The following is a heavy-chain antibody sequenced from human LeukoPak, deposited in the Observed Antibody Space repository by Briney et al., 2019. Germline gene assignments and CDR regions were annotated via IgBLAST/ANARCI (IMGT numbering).Heavy chain of an antibody. Sequence: SETLSLTCTVSGGSISSYYWSWIRQPPGKGLKWIGCIYYSGSTNYNPSLKSRVTISVDTSKNQFSLKLSSVTAADTAVYYCASIAARPGYCYYYMDVWGKGTTVTVSS. CDR3: ASIAARPGYCYYYMDV. CDR2: IYYSGST. J-gene: IGHJ6*03. V-gene: IGHV4-59*01. CDR1: GGSISSYY. D-gene: IGHD6-6*01.